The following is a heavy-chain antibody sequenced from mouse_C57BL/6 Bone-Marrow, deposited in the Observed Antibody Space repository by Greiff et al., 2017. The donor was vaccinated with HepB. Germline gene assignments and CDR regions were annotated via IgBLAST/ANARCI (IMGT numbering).Heavy chain of an antibody. CDR3: ARQTTGFYFVY. D-gene: IGHD2-12*01. CDR2: ISSGSSTI. J-gene: IGHJ2*01. CDR1: GFTFSDYG. Sequence: EVKLMESGGGLVKPGGSLKLSCAASGFTFSDYGMHWVRQAPEKGLEWVAYISSGSSTIYYADTVKGRFTISRDNAKNTLFLQMTRLRSEDTAMYYCARQTTGFYFVYWGQGTTLTVSS. V-gene: IGHV5-17*01.